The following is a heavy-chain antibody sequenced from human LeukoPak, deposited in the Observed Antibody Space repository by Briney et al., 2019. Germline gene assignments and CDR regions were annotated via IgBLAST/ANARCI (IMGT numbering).Heavy chain of an antibody. D-gene: IGHD6-6*01. CDR2: ISTSDSYI. Sequence: PGGSLRLSCAASGFTFRSYSMNWVRQAPGKGLEWVSSISTSDSYIYYADSVKGRFTISRDNAKNSLYLQMNGLRAEDTAVYYCARDSSSSPYSFDYWGQGTLVTVSS. V-gene: IGHV3-21*01. CDR1: GFTFRSYS. J-gene: IGHJ4*02. CDR3: ARDSSSSPYSFDY.